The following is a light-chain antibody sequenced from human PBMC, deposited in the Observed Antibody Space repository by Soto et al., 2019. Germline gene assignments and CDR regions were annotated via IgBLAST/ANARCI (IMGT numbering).Light chain of an antibody. CDR2: EVS. Sequence: QSVLTQPASVSGSPGQSITISCIGSSSDVGGYNYVSWYQHHPGRVPKPMIFEVSDRPSAVSSRFSGSKSGNTAYLTISGLQAEDEADYYCSSFSSTSTIVFGGGTKVTVL. CDR3: SSFSSTSTIV. V-gene: IGLV2-14*01. CDR1: SSDVGGYNY. J-gene: IGLJ2*01.